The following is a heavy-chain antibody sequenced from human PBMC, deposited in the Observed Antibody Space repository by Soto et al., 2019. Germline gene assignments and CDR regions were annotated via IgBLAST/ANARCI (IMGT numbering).Heavy chain of an antibody. CDR1: GFTFSSYG. Sequence: QVQLVESGGGVVQPGRSLRLSCAASGFTFSSYGMHWVRQAPGKGLEWVAVIWYEGSNKYYADSVKGRFTISRDNSKNTLFLQMNSLRAEDTAVYYLARSKDIVVVPAAIFYYYYGMDVWGQGTTVTVSS. J-gene: IGHJ6*02. V-gene: IGHV3-33*01. D-gene: IGHD2-2*01. CDR3: ARSKDIVVVPAAIFYYYYGMDV. CDR2: IWYEGSNK.